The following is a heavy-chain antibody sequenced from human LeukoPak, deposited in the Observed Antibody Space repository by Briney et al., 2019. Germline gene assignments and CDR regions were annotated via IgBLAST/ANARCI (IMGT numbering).Heavy chain of an antibody. D-gene: IGHD3-22*01. Sequence: SETLSLTCTVSGGSISSYYWSWIRQPPGKGLEWIGYIYYSGSTNYNPSLKSRVTISVDTSKNQFSLKLSSVTAADTAVYYCARLDRVVIAIYYWGQGTLVTVSS. CDR1: GGSISSYY. CDR2: IYYSGST. CDR3: ARLDRVVIAIYY. J-gene: IGHJ4*02. V-gene: IGHV4-59*08.